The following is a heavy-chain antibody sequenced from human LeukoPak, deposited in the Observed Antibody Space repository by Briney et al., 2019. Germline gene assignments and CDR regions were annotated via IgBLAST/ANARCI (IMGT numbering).Heavy chain of an antibody. CDR1: GIVFSNTA. CDR3: GKDGGQYSSGPEFDP. J-gene: IGHJ5*02. Sequence: GGSLRLSCAASGIVFSNTAMNWARQSPGRGLEWVSAISGGGERTFYADSVKGRFTISRDNSKNMLYLQMNSLRADDTAIYYCGKDGGQYSSGPEFDPRRQGALVTVSS. V-gene: IGHV3-23*01. D-gene: IGHD6-19*01. CDR2: ISGGGERT.